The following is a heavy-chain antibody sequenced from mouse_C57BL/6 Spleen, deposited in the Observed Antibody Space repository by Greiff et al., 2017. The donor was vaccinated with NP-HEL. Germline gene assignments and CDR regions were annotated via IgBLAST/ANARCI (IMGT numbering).Heavy chain of an antibody. CDR1: GYSFTDYN. J-gene: IGHJ2*01. V-gene: IGHV1-39*01. CDR2: INPNYGTT. D-gene: IGHD3-2*02. CDR3: ARTRQLRLEDYFDY. Sequence: EVQLQQSGPELVKPGASVKISCKASGYSFTDYNMNWVKQSNGKSLEWIGVINPNYGTTSYNQKFKGKATLTVDQSSSTAYMQLNSLTSEDSAVYYGARTRQLRLEDYFDYWGQGTTLTVSS.